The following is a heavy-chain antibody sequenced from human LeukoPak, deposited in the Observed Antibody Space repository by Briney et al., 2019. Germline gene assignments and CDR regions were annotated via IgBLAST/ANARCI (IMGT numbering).Heavy chain of an antibody. CDR2: IYTSGST. J-gene: IGHJ3*02. D-gene: IGHD1-26*01. V-gene: IGHV4-4*07. Sequence: PSETLSLTCTVSGGSISSYYWSWIRQSAGKGLEWIGRIYTSGSTNYNPSLKSRVTISVDTSKNQFSLKLSSVTAADTAVYYCARESVGAPDAFDIWGQGTMVTVSS. CDR3: ARESVGAPDAFDI. CDR1: GGSISSYY.